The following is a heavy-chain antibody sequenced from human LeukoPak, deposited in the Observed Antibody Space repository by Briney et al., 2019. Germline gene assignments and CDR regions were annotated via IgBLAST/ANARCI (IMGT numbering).Heavy chain of an antibody. D-gene: IGHD6-6*01. CDR3: AREEGIAARRSDYYYYMDV. CDR1: GFIFSTYE. CDR2: MTTSGSAM. J-gene: IGHJ6*03. V-gene: IGHV3-48*03. Sequence: GGSLRLSCVASGFIFSTYEVIWVRQAPGKGLEWVSYMTTSGSAMSYLDSVKGRFTISRDNAKNSLYLQMNSLRAEDTAVYYCAREEGIAARRSDYYYYMDVWGKGTTVTVSS.